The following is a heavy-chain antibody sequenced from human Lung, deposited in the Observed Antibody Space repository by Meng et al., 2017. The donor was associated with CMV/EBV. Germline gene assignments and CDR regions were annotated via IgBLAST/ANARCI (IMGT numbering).Heavy chain of an antibody. CDR1: GFIFSAYE. CDR3: ARRLPYYGMDV. CDR2: IHARGHIV. V-gene: IGHV3-48*03. Sequence: GGSLRLSCAASGFIFSAYEIIWVRQAPGKGLEWVSYIHARGHIVHYADFVNGRFTISRDSAKNSVDLQMSSLRVEDTAVYYCARRLPYYGMDVWGQGTTVTVSS. J-gene: IGHJ6*02.